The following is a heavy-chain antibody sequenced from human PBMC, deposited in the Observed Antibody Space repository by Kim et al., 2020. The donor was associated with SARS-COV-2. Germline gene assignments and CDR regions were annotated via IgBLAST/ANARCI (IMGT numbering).Heavy chain of an antibody. CDR2: ISYDGSNK. D-gene: IGHD1-26*01. V-gene: IGHV3-30*18. J-gene: IGHJ4*02. CDR3: AKSFSGSYFGYDY. Sequence: GGSLRLSCAASGFTFNTYGMHWVRQAPGKGLEWVAVISYDGSNKYYADSVKGRFTISRDNSKNTLYLLMNSLRIEDTAVYYCAKSFSGSYFGYDYWGQGTLVTVSS. CDR1: GFTFNTYG.